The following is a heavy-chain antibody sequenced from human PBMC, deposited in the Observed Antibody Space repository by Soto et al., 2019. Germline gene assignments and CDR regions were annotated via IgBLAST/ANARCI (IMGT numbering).Heavy chain of an antibody. CDR1: GFTFSSYW. CDR3: AREGRRMVYVIRGVDFDH. D-gene: IGHD2-8*01. V-gene: IGHV3-7*01. J-gene: IGHJ4*02. Sequence: GGSLRLSCAASGFTFSSYWMSWVRQAPGKGLEWVANIKKDGGEKYYADSVKGRFTISRDNAKNSMYLLMNSLTAEDTAVYYCAREGRRMVYVIRGVDFDHWGRGTLVTVSS. CDR2: IKKDGGEK.